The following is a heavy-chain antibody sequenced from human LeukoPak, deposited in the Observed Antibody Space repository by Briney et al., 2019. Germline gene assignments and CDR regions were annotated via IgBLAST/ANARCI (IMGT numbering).Heavy chain of an antibody. Sequence: GASVKVSCKASGYTFTSYGISWVRQAPGQGLEWMGWISDYNGITNYAQKLQGRVTMTTDTSTSTAYMELRSLRSDDTAVYYCAREKYNYGPGDYYFDYWGQGALVTVSS. D-gene: IGHD5-18*01. V-gene: IGHV1-18*01. CDR2: ISDYNGIT. CDR3: AREKYNYGPGDYYFDY. CDR1: GYTFTSYG. J-gene: IGHJ4*02.